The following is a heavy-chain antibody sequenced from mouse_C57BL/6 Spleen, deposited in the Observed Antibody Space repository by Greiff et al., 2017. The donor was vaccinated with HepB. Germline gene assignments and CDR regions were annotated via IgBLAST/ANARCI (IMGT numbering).Heavy chain of an antibody. D-gene: IGHD1-1*01. CDR2: IYPGDGDT. CDR1: GYAFSSSW. CDR3: ARHLITTVVPGYFDY. J-gene: IGHJ2*01. V-gene: IGHV1-82*01. Sequence: VQLQQSGPELVKPGASVKISCKASGYAFSSSWMNWVKQRPGKGLEWIGRIYPGDGDTNYNGKFKGKATLTADKSSSTAYMQLSSLTSEDSAVYFCARHLITTVVPGYFDYWGQGTTLTVSS.